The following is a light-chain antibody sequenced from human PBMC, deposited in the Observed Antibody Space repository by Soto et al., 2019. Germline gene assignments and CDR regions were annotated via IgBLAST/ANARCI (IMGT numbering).Light chain of an antibody. Sequence: DIQMTQFPSSLSASVGDRVTITCRASQSISSYLNWYEQKPGKAPKLLXYAASSLQSGVPSRSSGSGSGTDFTLTISSLQPEDFETYYCQQSYSNPLTFGGGTKVDIK. CDR1: QSISSY. V-gene: IGKV1-39*01. CDR2: AAS. J-gene: IGKJ4*01. CDR3: QQSYSNPLT.